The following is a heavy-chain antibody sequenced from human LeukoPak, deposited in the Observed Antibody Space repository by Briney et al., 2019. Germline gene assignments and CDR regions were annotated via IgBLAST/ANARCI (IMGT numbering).Heavy chain of an antibody. CDR1: GFTFSSYW. Sequence: GGSLRLPCAASGFTFSSYWMNWVRQAPGKGLEWVANIKKDGSEEFYVDSVKGRFTISRDNAKNSLYLQVNSLRAEDTAVYYCARAVSSGYYNLYFDYWGQGTLVTVSS. CDR3: ARAVSSGYYNLYFDY. CDR2: IKKDGSEE. D-gene: IGHD3-22*01. J-gene: IGHJ4*02. V-gene: IGHV3-7*04.